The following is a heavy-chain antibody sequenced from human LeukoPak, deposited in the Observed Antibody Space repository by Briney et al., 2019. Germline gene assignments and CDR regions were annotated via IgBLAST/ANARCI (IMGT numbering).Heavy chain of an antibody. CDR3: VRDGPSWGLL. J-gene: IGHJ4*02. D-gene: IGHD7-27*01. Sequence: TSETLSLTCTVSGGTIGTYYWSWIRQPAGKELEWIGRIFTTGGANYNPSLKSRVTMSLDTSKNLFSLKLNSVTAADTAVYYCVRDGPSWGLLWGQGALVTVSS. CDR1: GGTIGTYY. V-gene: IGHV4-4*07. CDR2: IFTTGGA.